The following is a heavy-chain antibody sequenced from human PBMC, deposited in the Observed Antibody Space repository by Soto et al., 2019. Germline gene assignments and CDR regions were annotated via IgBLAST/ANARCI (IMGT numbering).Heavy chain of an antibody. CDR1: GYTFTGYY. J-gene: IGHJ4*02. D-gene: IGHD6-19*01. V-gene: IGHV1-2*02. CDR2: INPNSGGT. CDR3: AREGSGWSPLDY. Sequence: ASGKVSCKASGYTFTGYYMHWVRQAPGQGLEWMGWINPNSGGTNYAQKFQGRVTMTRDTSISTAYMELSRLRSDDTAVYYCAREGSGWSPLDYWGQGTLVTVSS.